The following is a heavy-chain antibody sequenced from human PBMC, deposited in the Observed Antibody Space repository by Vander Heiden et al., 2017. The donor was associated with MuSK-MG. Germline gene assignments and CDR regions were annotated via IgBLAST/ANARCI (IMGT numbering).Heavy chain of an antibody. CDR2: IYHSGST. V-gene: IGHV4-4*02. Sequence: QVQLQESGPGLVKPSGTLSLTCAVSGGYISSRNWWSWVRQPPGKGLELIGEIYHSGSTNYNPSLKSRVTISVDKSKNQFSLKLSSVTAADTAVYYCARGTELAVAGTYYYYMDVWGKGTTVTVSS. D-gene: IGHD6-19*01. CDR3: ARGTELAVAGTYYYYMDV. CDR1: GGYISSRNW. J-gene: IGHJ6*03.